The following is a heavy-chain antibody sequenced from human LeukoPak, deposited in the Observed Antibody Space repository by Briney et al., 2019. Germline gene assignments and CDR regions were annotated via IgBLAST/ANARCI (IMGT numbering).Heavy chain of an antibody. V-gene: IGHV4-34*01. D-gene: IGHD5-12*01. J-gene: IGHJ4*02. CDR2: INPSGRT. CDR1: SGSLSDKY. Sequence: SETLSLTCGVSSGSLSDKYWSWIRQPPGKGLEWIGEINPSGRTNYNPSLKSRVIMSIDTSKNQFSLKLSSVTAADTAVYYCARLSGYHFDYWGQGALVTVSS. CDR3: ARLSGYHFDY.